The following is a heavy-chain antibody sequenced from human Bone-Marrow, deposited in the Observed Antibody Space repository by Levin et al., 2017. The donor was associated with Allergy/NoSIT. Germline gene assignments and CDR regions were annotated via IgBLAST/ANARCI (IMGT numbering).Heavy chain of an antibody. D-gene: IGHD5-24*01. CDR3: ARGEGSRQFDYFDY. CDR2: ISATGTNI. Sequence: ETLSLTCAASGFTFSTYSINWVRRAPGKGLEWLSYISATGTNIYYADSVQGRFTISRDNAKNSLYLQMTSLRDEDTAVYYCARGEGSRQFDYFDYWGQGILVTVSS. J-gene: IGHJ4*02. V-gene: IGHV3-48*02. CDR1: GFTFSTYS.